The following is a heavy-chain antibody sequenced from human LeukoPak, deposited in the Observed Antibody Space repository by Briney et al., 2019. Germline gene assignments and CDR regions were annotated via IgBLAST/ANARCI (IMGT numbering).Heavy chain of an antibody. Sequence: SETLSLTCAVYGGSFSGYYWSWIRQPPGKGLEWIGEINHSGSANYNPSLKSRVTISVDTSKNQFSLKLSSVTAADTAVYYCARGLYCSSTSCPCDYWGQGTLVTVSS. CDR3: ARGLYCSSTSCPCDY. V-gene: IGHV4-34*01. CDR1: GGSFSGYY. D-gene: IGHD2-2*01. CDR2: INHSGSA. J-gene: IGHJ4*02.